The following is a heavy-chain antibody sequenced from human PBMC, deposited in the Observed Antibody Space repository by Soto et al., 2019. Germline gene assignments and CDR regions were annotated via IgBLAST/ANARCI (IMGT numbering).Heavy chain of an antibody. V-gene: IGHV1-18*01. CDR3: ARVVPGAEPRFGP. CDR2: ISLYSDGT. CDR1: GYTFSNYG. J-gene: IGHJ5*02. Sequence: DSVQVSCKTSGYTFSNYGITWVRQAPGQPLEWLGWISLYSDGTNYAQKFQGRVSMTTDTSTTTAYMELRSLRSDDTAVYYWARVVPGAEPRFGPWGQAILVT. D-gene: IGHD2-2*01.